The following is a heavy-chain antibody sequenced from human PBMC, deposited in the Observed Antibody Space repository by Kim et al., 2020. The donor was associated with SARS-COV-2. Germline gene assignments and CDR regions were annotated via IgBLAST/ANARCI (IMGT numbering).Heavy chain of an antibody. J-gene: IGHJ5*02. V-gene: IGHV3-7*03. Sequence: DSVKGRFTISRDNAKNSLYLQMNSLRAEDTAVYYCARDGMVRGVRSWFDPWGQGTLDTVSS. D-gene: IGHD3-10*01. CDR3: ARDGMVRGVRSWFDP.